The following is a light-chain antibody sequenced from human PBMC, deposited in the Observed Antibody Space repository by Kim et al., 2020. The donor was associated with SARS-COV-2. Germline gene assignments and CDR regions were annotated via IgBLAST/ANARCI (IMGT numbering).Light chain of an antibody. CDR2: EVT. V-gene: IGLV2-8*01. CDR3: GSYAGDNVLI. J-gene: IGLJ2*01. Sequence: QSALTQPPSVSGSPGQSVTISCAGSIDDIGAYNYVSWYQHHPGRAPKLMNYEVTKRPSTGVPTRFSGSKSGNTASLTVSGLQAEDEAEYYCGSYAGDNVLIFGGGTQLTVL. CDR1: IDDIGAYNY.